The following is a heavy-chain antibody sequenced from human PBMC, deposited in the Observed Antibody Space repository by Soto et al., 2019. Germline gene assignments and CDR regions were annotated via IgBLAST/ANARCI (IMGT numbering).Heavy chain of an antibody. CDR2: IDPSDSYT. J-gene: IGHJ3*02. CDR1: GYSFTSYW. CDR3: ARFPVGSGYSDDAFDI. D-gene: IGHD3-3*01. Sequence: PGESLKISCKGSGYSFTSYWISWVRQMPGKGLEWMGRIDPSDSYTNYSPSFQGHVTISADKSISTAYLQWSSLKASDTAMYYCARFPVGSGYSDDAFDIWGQGTMVTVSS. V-gene: IGHV5-10-1*01.